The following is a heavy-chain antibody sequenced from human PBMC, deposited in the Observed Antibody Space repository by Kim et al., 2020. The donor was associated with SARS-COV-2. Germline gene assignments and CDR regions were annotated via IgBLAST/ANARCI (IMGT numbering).Heavy chain of an antibody. D-gene: IGHD4-17*01. J-gene: IGHJ4*02. CDR2: ST. V-gene: IGHV4-39*01. Sequence: STSYGPTLKSRLTISVDTSKNQFSLKLSSVTAADTAAYYCARRDYGGFDYWGQGTRVTVSS. CDR3: ARRDYGGFDY.